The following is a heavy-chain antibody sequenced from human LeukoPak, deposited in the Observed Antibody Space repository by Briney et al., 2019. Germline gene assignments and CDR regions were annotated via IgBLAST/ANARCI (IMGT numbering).Heavy chain of an antibody. CDR3: VRPSRAFLTGYYKSYYYYYMDV. D-gene: IGHD3-9*01. CDR1: GGTFSSYA. CDR2: IIPIFGTA. V-gene: IGHV1-69*13. J-gene: IGHJ6*03. Sequence: GASVKVSCKASGGTFSSYAIGWVRQAPGQGLEWMGGIIPIFGTANYAQKFQGRVTITADESTSTAYMELSSLRSEDTAVYYCVRPSRAFLTGYYKSYYYYYMDVWGKGTTVTISS.